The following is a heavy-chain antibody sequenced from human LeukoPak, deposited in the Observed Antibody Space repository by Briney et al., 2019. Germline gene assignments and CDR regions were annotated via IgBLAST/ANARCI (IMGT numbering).Heavy chain of an antibody. J-gene: IGHJ4*02. CDR2: VSQSGIT. D-gene: IGHD6-19*01. CDR3: ASSPIAVAAGASY. V-gene: IGHV4-30-2*01. CDR1: GDSINGGHYD. Sequence: PSETLSLTCTVSGDSINGGHYDWSWVRQPPGEGLEWIGYVSQSGITYYNPSLESRVTMSVDKSKNQFSLNLSSVTAADAAVYYCASSPIAVAAGASYWGQGTLVTVSS.